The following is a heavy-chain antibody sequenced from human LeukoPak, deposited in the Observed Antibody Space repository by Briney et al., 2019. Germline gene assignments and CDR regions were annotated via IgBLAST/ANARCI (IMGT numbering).Heavy chain of an antibody. CDR2: IIPIFGTA. CDR3: ARHLKLYWFDP. J-gene: IGHJ5*02. V-gene: IGHV1-69*05. D-gene: IGHD5-24*01. CDR1: GGTFSSYA. Sequence: SVKVSCKASGGTFSSYAISWVRQAPGQGLEWMGGIIPIFGTANYAQKFQGRVTITTDESTSTAYMELSSLSSVTAADTAVYYCARHLKLYWFDPWGQGTLVTVSS.